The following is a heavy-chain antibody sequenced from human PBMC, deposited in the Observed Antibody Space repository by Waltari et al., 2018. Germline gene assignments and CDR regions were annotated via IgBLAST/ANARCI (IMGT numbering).Heavy chain of an antibody. CDR2: INGDGTIT. Sequence: EVQLVESGGGLVQPGGSLRLSCAASGFLFSSHWMHWVRQTPGKGLGWVSQINGDGTITGNAHSVEGRFTVSRDNAKNTLFLQMNSLRDEDTAIYYCAKGYIKSLDSWGQGTLVTVSP. D-gene: IGHD3-16*02. V-gene: IGHV3-74*01. J-gene: IGHJ4*02. CDR1: GFLFSSHW. CDR3: AKGYIKSLDS.